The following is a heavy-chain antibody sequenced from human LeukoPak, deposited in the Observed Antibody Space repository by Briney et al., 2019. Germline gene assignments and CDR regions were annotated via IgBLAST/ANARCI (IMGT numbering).Heavy chain of an antibody. CDR1: GFTFSNYA. Sequence: PGGSLRLSCAASGFTFSNYAMSWVRQAPGKGLEWVSAISGSGGSTYYADSVKGRFTISRDNSKNTLYLQMNSLRAEDTAVYYCAKFFSSDIVATNPEYFDYWGQGTLVTVSS. J-gene: IGHJ4*02. D-gene: IGHD5-12*01. CDR3: AKFFSSDIVATNPEYFDY. CDR2: ISGSGGST. V-gene: IGHV3-23*01.